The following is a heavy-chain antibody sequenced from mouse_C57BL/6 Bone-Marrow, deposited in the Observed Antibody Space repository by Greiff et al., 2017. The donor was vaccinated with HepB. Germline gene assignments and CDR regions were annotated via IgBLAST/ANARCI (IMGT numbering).Heavy chain of an antibody. Sequence: VQLQQSGPVLVKPGASVKMSCKASGYTFTDYYMNWVKQSHGKSLEWIGVINPYNGGTSYNQKFKGKATLTVDKSSSTAYMELNSLTSEDSAVYYCAPYGGDYFDYWGQGTTLTVSS. J-gene: IGHJ2*01. CDR1: GYTFTDYY. CDR2: INPYNGGT. V-gene: IGHV1-19*01. D-gene: IGHD1-1*02. CDR3: APYGGDYFDY.